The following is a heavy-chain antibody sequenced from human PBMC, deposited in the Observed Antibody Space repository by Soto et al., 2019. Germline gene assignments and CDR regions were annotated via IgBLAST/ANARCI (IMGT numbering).Heavy chain of an antibody. V-gene: IGHV3-30*04. Sequence: GGSLRLSCAASGFTFSSYAMHWVRQAPGKGLEWVAVISYDGSNKYYADSVKGRFTISRDNSKNTLYLQMNSLRAEDTAVYCCARALRFVAVKFGGYYGMDVWGQGTTVTVSS. J-gene: IGHJ6*02. CDR3: ARALRFVAVKFGGYYGMDV. D-gene: IGHD3-16*01. CDR1: GFTFSSYA. CDR2: ISYDGSNK.